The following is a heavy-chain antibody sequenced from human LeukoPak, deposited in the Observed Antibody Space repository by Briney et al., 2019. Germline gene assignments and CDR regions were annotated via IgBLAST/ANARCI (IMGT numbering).Heavy chain of an antibody. Sequence: GGSRRLSCAASGFTFSSYSMNWVRQAPGKGLELVSSISSSSRYIYHADSVKGRFTICRDNATTSLYLQMNSLRAEDTAVYYCARVRRYCGGDCYRPYYFDCWGQGTLVTVSS. CDR3: ARVRRYCGGDCYRPYYFDC. J-gene: IGHJ4*02. V-gene: IGHV3-21*01. D-gene: IGHD2-21*02. CDR2: ISSSSRYI. CDR1: GFTFSSYS.